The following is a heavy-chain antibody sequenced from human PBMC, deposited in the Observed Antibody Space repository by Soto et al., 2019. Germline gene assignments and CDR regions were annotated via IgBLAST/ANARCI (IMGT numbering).Heavy chain of an antibody. V-gene: IGHV4-59*08. CDR2: VFYSGSR. CDR3: ARSIAFTSSWDS. CDR1: GGSIGTYY. D-gene: IGHD6-13*01. Sequence: QVQLQESGPGRVKPSETLSLTCAVSGGSIGTYYWNWIRQPPGKGLEWIGYVFYSGSRNYNPSLKSXXTISVDTSKNQFSLKLSSVTAADTAVYFCARSIAFTSSWDSWGQGALVTVSS. J-gene: IGHJ4*02.